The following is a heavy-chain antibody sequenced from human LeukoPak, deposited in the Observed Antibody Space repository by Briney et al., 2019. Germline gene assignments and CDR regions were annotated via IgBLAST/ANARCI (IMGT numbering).Heavy chain of an antibody. CDR1: GGTFSSYA. J-gene: IGHJ4*02. D-gene: IGHD3-10*01. CDR2: IIPIFGTA. CDR3: ATDITMVRGVIPHFGY. V-gene: IGHV1-69*13. Sequence: GASVKVSCKASGGTFSSYAISWVRQAPGQGLEWMGGIIPIFGTANYAQKFQGRVTITADESTSTAYMELSSLRSEDTAVYYCATDITMVRGVIPHFGYWGQGTLVTVSS.